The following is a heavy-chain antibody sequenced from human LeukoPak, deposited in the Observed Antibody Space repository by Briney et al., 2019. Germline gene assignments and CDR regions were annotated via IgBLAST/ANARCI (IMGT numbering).Heavy chain of an antibody. V-gene: IGHV4-39*07. CDR1: SGSISDSDSY. D-gene: IGHD3-10*01. Sequence: SETLSLTCTVSSGSISDSDSYWAWIRQPPGKGLQWIGNIYYGGSTYDNPSLKSRVTMSVDTSKDQFSLKLTSLTAADTAVYYCARGPGGATGEAFDIWGRGTMVTVSS. J-gene: IGHJ3*02. CDR2: IYYGGST. CDR3: ARGPGGATGEAFDI.